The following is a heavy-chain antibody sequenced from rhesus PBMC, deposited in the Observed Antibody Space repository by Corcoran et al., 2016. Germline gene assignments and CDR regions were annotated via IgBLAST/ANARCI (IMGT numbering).Heavy chain of an antibody. Sequence: QVQLQESGPGLVKPLETLSLTCAVSGGSISSNYWSWIRQPPGKGLEWIGYIPGRGSRTTSNPSLKSRVTLSVDTSKNQFSLKLSSVTAADTAVYYCAREGSGYNHIDNWGQGVLVTVSS. CDR1: GGSISSNY. CDR2: IPGRGSRT. D-gene: IGHD2-21*01. V-gene: IGHV4S11*01. J-gene: IGHJ4*01. CDR3: AREGSGYNHIDN.